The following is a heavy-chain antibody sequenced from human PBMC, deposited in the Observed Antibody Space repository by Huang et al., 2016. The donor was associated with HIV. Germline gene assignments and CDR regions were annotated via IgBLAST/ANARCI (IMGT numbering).Heavy chain of an antibody. Sequence: QVQLVQSGAEVKKPGASVKVSCKVYGYTLTELSIHWVRQAPGKGLEWMGGFAPEHGETNNAQTFQGRVTMTEDTSTDTAYMELNSLRSEDTAVYYCATGFDTYYDIWGQGTMVIASS. CDR1: GYTLTELS. CDR2: FAPEHGET. CDR3: ATGFDTYYDI. V-gene: IGHV1-24*01. J-gene: IGHJ3*02. D-gene: IGHD2-21*01.